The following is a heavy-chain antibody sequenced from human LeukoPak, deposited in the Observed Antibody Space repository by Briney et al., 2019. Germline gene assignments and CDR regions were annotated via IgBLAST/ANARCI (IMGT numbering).Heavy chain of an antibody. CDR1: GGPISSYY. D-gene: IGHD2-2*01. Sequence: PSETLSLTCTVSGGPISSYYWSWIRQPPGKGLEWIGYIHSSGSTNYNPSLKSRLTISVDTSKNQFSLKLSSVTAADTAVYYCVRGIYCSSTSCYYYFDYWGQGTLVTVSS. J-gene: IGHJ4*02. CDR2: IHSSGST. V-gene: IGHV4-59*01. CDR3: VRGIYCSSTSCYYYFDY.